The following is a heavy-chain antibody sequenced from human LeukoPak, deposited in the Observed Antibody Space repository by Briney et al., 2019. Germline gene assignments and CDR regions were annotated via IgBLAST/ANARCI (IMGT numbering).Heavy chain of an antibody. D-gene: IGHD3-16*01. CDR2: IKSDGTYT. V-gene: IGHV3-74*01. Sequence: GGSLRLSCAASGFTFSSYWMHWVRQAPGKGLVWVSRIKSDGTYTSYAGSVKGRFTISRDNAKNTLYLQMNSLRAEDTAVYYCARKERGDYYYYGMDVWGQGTTVTVSS. CDR1: GFTFSSYW. CDR3: ARKERGDYYYYGMDV. J-gene: IGHJ6*02.